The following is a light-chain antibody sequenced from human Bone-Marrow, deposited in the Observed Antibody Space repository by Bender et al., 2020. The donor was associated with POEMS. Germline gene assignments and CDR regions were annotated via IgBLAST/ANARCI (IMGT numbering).Light chain of an antibody. V-gene: IGLV2-23*01. CDR1: GSDVGGYDY. J-gene: IGLJ1*01. CDR3: CSYAGTDSYV. CDR2: EGS. Sequence: QSALTQPDSVSGSPGQSVTISCTGTGSDVGGYDYVSWYQLHPGKAPKLIIYEGSKRPSGVSSRFSGSKSGNTASLTISGLQADDEGDYYCCSYAGTDSYVFGSGTKVTVL.